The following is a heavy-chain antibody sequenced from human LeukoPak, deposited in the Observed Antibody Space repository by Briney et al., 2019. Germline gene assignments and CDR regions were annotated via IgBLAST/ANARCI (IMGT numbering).Heavy chain of an antibody. CDR2: ISWNSGSI. V-gene: IGHV3-9*01. CDR3: AKDLSDESSSYGSD. CDR1: GFTFDDYA. D-gene: IGHD5-18*01. Sequence: PGGSLRLSCAASGFTFDDYAMHWVRQAPGKGLEWVSGISWNSGSIGYADSVKGRFTISRDNAKNSLYLQMNSLRAEDTALYYCAKDLSDESSSYGSDWGQGTLVTVSS. J-gene: IGHJ4*02.